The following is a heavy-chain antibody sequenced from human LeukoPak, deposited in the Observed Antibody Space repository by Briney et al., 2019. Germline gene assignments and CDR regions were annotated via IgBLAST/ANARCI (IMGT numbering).Heavy chain of an antibody. Sequence: SETLSLICTVPGGSISSYYWSWIRQAPGKGREWIGYVYYSGSTDYNPSLKSRVTISVDTSENQFSLNLSSVTAADTPVYYCARGCSCGHYYYYYGMDVWGQGTTVTVSS. V-gene: IGHV4-59*08. CDR2: VYYSGST. CDR3: ARGCSCGHYYYYYGMDV. CDR1: GGSISSYY. D-gene: IGHD5-18*01. J-gene: IGHJ6*02.